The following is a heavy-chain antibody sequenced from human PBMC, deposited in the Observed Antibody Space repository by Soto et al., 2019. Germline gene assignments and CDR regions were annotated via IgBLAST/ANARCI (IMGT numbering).Heavy chain of an antibody. V-gene: IGHV3-7*01. CDR1: GFTFSSYW. J-gene: IGHJ4*02. CDR3: ASAPLSMVRGVITFSFDY. CDR2: IKQDGSEK. D-gene: IGHD3-10*01. Sequence: EVQLVESGGGLVQPGGSLRLSCAASGFTFSSYWMSWVRQAPGKGLEWVANIKQDGSEKYYVYSVKGRFTISRDNAKNSLYLQMNSLRAEDTAVYYCASAPLSMVRGVITFSFDYWGQGTLVTVSS.